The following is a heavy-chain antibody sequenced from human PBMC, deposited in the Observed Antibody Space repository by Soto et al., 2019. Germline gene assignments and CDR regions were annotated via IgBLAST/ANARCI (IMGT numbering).Heavy chain of an antibody. D-gene: IGHD4-17*01. CDR3: AKDTRDADYVRWFDS. CDR2: ITVSGGRT. CDR1: GFTFSSYA. J-gene: IGHJ5*01. V-gene: IGHV3-23*01. Sequence: GGSLRLSCTASGFTFSSYAMTWVRQAPGRGLEGVSGITVSGGRTFYADSGKGRFTISSDNSRSTLYLQMNSLGAEDTAVYYCAKDTRDADYVRWFDSWGQGTLVTVSS.